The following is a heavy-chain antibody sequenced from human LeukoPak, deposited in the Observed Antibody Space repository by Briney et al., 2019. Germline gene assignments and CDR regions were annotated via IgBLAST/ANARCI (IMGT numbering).Heavy chain of an antibody. CDR1: GYTLTDYY. V-gene: IGHV1-2*06. J-gene: IGHJ4*02. D-gene: IGHD3-22*01. CDR2: INPNSGGT. Sequence: ASVKVSCKASGYTLTDYYMHWVRQASGQGLERMGRINPNSGGTNYAQKFQGRVTMTRDTSISTVYMELSRLRSDDTAVYYCARVGYYESSGYYEYWGQGTLVTVSS. CDR3: ARVGYYESSGYYEY.